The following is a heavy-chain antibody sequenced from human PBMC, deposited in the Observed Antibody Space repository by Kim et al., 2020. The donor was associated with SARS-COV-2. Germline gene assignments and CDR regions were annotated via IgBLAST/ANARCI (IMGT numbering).Heavy chain of an antibody. CDR1: GFPFSSYG. V-gene: IGHV3-30*18. J-gene: IGHJ4*02. D-gene: IGHD1-26*01. Sequence: GGSLRLSCAASGFPFSSYGMHWVRQAPGKGLEWVAVISYDGSSKYYADLVKGRFTISRDNSKNTLYLQLDSLRTEDTAVYYCAKESPVGATDRLDYWGQG. CDR3: AKESPVGATDRLDY. CDR2: ISYDGSSK.